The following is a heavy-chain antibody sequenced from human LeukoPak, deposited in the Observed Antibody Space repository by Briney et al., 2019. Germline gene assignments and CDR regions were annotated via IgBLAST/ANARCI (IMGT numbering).Heavy chain of an antibody. CDR1: GGTFSSYA. CDR2: IIPIFGTA. V-gene: IGHV1-69*13. Sequence: ASVKVSCKASGGTFSSYAISWVRQAPGQGLEWMGGIIPIFGTANYAQKFQGRVTITADESTSTAYMELSSLRSEDTAVYYCARDGLTYYDFWSGYSHWYFDLWGRGTLVTVSS. J-gene: IGHJ2*01. D-gene: IGHD3-3*01. CDR3: ARDGLTYYDFWSGYSHWYFDL.